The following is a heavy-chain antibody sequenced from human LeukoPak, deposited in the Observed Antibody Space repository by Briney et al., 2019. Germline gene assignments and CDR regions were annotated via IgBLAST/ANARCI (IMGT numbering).Heavy chain of an antibody. Sequence: PGGSLRLSCAASGFTFSSYSMNWVRQAPGKGLEWVAFIQYDGIIKFYADSVKGRFTISRDNSKNTVYLQMNSLRPEDTAVYYCAKEVQLLPFHYWGQGSLVTVSS. V-gene: IGHV3-30*02. D-gene: IGHD1-1*01. CDR1: GFTFSSYS. CDR3: AKEVQLLPFHY. CDR2: IQYDGIIK. J-gene: IGHJ4*02.